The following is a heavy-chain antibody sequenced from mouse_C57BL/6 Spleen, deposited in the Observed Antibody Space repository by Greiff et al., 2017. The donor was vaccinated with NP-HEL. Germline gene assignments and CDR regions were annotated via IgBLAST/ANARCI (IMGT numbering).Heavy chain of an antibody. CDR1: GYTFTSYW. D-gene: IGHD1-1*01. Sequence: VQLQQPGAELVKPGASVKLSCKASGYTFTSYWMHWVKQRPGQGLEWIGMIHPNSGSTNYNEKFKSKATLTVDKSSSTAYMQLSSLTSEDSAVYYCATYYYGSRPFDVWGTGTTVTVSS. J-gene: IGHJ1*03. V-gene: IGHV1-64*01. CDR2: IHPNSGST. CDR3: ATYYYGSRPFDV.